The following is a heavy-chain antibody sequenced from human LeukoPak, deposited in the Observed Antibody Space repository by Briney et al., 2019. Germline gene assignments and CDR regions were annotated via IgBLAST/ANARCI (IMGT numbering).Heavy chain of an antibody. CDR1: GGSISGYY. CDR3: ARDQIDDYSNPGYFDL. CDR2: IYHSGST. D-gene: IGHD4-11*01. J-gene: IGHJ2*01. V-gene: IGHV4-59*01. Sequence: SETLSLTCRVSGGSISGYYWSWIRQPPGKGLEWIGYIYHSGSTNYNSSLKSRVTISVDTSKNQFSLKLSSVTAADTAVYYCARDQIDDYSNPGYFDLWGRGTLVTVSS.